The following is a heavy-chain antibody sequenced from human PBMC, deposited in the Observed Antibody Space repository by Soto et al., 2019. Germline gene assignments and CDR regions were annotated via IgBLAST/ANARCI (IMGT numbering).Heavy chain of an antibody. V-gene: IGHV4-31*03. D-gene: IGHD3-9*01. CDR2: ISYSGST. CDR3: ARGILA. J-gene: IGHJ5*02. Sequence: QVQLQESGPGLVKPSQTLSLTCTVSGGSISSGGYYWSWIRQHPGKGLEWIGYISYSGSTYYNPSPKSRVTIAVDTSKHHFAPKLSSVTAAATAVNDFARGILAWGQGTLVTVSS. CDR1: GGSISSGGYY.